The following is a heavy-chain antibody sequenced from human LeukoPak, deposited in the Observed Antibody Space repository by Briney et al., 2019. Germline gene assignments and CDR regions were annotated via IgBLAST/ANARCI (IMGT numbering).Heavy chain of an antibody. V-gene: IGHV3-23*01. D-gene: IGHD5-24*01. J-gene: IGHJ4*02. CDR1: GFTFSSYG. CDR2: ISGSGDST. CDR3: ARWLRRPIDY. Sequence: PGRSLRLSCEASGFTFSSYGMHWVRQAPGKGLEWVSSISGSGDSTYYADSVKGRFTISRDNSRRTVYLQMNNLRAEDTAVYYCARWLRRPIDYWGQGTLITVSS.